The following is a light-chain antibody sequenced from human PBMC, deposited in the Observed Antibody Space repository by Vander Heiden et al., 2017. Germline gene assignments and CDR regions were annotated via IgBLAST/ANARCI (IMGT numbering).Light chain of an antibody. CDR2: QDS. J-gene: IGLJ3*02. CDR3: QAWDSSTAWV. V-gene: IGLV3-1*01. Sequence: SYALTPPPSVSVSPGQTASITCSGDTLGDKYACWYQQKPGQSPVLVIDQDSKRPSGIPERFSGSNSGNTATLTISGTQAMDEADYYCQAWDSSTAWVFGGGTKLTVL. CDR1: TLGDKY.